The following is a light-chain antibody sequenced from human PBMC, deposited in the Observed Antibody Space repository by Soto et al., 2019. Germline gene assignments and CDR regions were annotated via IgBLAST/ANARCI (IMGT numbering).Light chain of an antibody. CDR3: CSYTGSYTSV. V-gene: IGLV2-11*01. CDR2: DVS. Sequence: QSALTQPRSVSGSPGQSVTISCTGTSSDVGGYNYVSWYQQHPGKAPKLMIYDVSKRPSGVPDRFSGSKSGNTASLTISGLQAEDEAAYHCCSYTGSYTSVFGGGTTLPVL. J-gene: IGLJ3*02. CDR1: SSDVGGYNY.